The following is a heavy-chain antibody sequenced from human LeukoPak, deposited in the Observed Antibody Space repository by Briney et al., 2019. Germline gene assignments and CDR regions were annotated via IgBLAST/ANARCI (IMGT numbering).Heavy chain of an antibody. CDR1: GGSFSGYY. Sequence: SETLSLTCAVYGGSFSGYYWSWIRQPPGKGLEWVGEINHSGSTNYNPSLKSRVTISVDTSKSQFSLKLSSVTAADTAVYYCARGNFDSSGYYVGYFEYWGQGTLVTVSS. D-gene: IGHD3-22*01. V-gene: IGHV4-34*01. CDR3: ARGNFDSSGYYVGYFEY. J-gene: IGHJ4*02. CDR2: INHSGST.